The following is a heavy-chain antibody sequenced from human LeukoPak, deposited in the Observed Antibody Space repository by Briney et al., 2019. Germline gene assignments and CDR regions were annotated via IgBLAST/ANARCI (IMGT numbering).Heavy chain of an antibody. D-gene: IGHD1-26*01. CDR1: GYTFTSYD. J-gene: IGHJ5*02. CDR3: ARARPTTKWERHCPHWFDP. V-gene: IGHV1-8*03. Sequence: ASVKVSCKASGYTFTSYDINWVRQATGQGLEWMGRMNPNSGNTGYAQKFQGRVTITRNTSISTAYMELSSLRSEDTAVYYCARARPTTKWERHCPHWFDPWGQGTLVTVSS. CDR2: MNPNSGNT.